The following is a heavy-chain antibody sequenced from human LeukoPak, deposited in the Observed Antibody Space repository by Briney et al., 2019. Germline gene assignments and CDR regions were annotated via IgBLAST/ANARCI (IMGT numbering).Heavy chain of an antibody. CDR1: GGSISSYY. J-gene: IGHJ4*02. CDR2: INHSGST. D-gene: IGHD3-3*01. Sequence: KPSETLSLTCTVSGGSISSYYWSWIRQPPGKGLEWIGEINHSGSTNYNPSLKSRVTISVDTSKNQFSLRLSSVTAADTAVYYCASPFLTNDYWGQGTLVTVSS. V-gene: IGHV4-34*01. CDR3: ASPFLTNDY.